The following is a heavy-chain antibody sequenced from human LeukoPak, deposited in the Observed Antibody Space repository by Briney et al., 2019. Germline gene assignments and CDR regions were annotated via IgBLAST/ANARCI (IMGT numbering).Heavy chain of an antibody. J-gene: IGHJ4*02. D-gene: IGHD1-14*01. CDR3: ATETIGRHYDY. CDR2: IGPTGSDR. Sequence: GGSLRLSCTASGLTFSTSGFNWVRQAPGKGLEWVASIGPTGSDRYHADSIKGRFTISRDNANNFLYLQMNSLRAEDTAVYYCATETIGRHYDYWGQGTLLTVSS. CDR1: GLTFSTSG. V-gene: IGHV3-21*06.